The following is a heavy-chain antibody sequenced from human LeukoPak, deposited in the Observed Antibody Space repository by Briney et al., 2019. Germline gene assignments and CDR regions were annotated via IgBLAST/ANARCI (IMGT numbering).Heavy chain of an antibody. Sequence: SVKVSCKASGGTFSSYAISWVRQAPGQRLEWMGGIIPIFGTANYAQKFQGRVTITADESTSTAYMELSSLRSEDTAVYYCATYYDSSGFLDYWGQGTLVTVSS. CDR2: IIPIFGTA. J-gene: IGHJ4*02. CDR3: ATYYDSSGFLDY. D-gene: IGHD3-22*01. V-gene: IGHV1-69*01. CDR1: GGTFSSYA.